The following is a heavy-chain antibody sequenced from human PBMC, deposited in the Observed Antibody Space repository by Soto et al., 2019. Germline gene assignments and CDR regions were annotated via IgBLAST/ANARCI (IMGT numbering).Heavy chain of an antibody. Sequence: GGSLRLSCAASGFTFSSYWMHWVRQAPGKGLVWVSRINTVGSSTTYADSVKGRFTISRDNAKNTLYLQMNSLRAEDTAVYYCVRDRAYSGYDNWGQGTLVTVSS. CDR3: VRDRAYSGYDN. CDR2: INTVGSST. CDR1: GFTFSSYW. J-gene: IGHJ4*02. V-gene: IGHV3-74*01. D-gene: IGHD5-12*01.